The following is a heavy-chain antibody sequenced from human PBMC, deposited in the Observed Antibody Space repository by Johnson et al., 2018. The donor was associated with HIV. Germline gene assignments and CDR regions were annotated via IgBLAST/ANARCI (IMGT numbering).Heavy chain of an antibody. CDR3: ARDGIYSSPHDAYDI. V-gene: IGHV3-23*04. CDR2: ISGSGGST. D-gene: IGHD6-19*01. Sequence: VQLVESGGVVVHPGGSLRLSCETSRFTFDDYGMSWVRQAPGKGLEWVSGISGSGGSTYYADSVKGRFTISRDNSKNTLYLQMNSLRSEDTALYYCARDGIYSSPHDAYDIWGQGTMVTVSS. CDR1: RFTFDDYG. J-gene: IGHJ3*02.